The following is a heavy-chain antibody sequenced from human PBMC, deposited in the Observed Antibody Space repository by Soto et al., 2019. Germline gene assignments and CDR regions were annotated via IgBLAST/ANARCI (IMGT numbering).Heavy chain of an antibody. V-gene: IGHV3-21*01. J-gene: IGHJ4*02. CDR3: ARDPPELWSRKIDY. Sequence: PGGSLRLSCAASGFTFSSYSMNWVRQAPGKGLEWVSSISSSSSYIYYADSVKGRFTISRDNAKNSLYLQMNSLRAEDTAVYYCARDPPELWSRKIDYWGQGTLVTVSS. CDR1: GFTFSSYS. D-gene: IGHD1-7*01. CDR2: ISSSSSYI.